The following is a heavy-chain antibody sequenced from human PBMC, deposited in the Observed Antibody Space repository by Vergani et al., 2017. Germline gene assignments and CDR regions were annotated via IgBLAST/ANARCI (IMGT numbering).Heavy chain of an antibody. J-gene: IGHJ4*02. CDR1: GFTFSSYA. Sequence: EVQLVESGGGVVRPGGSLRLSCAASGFTFSSYAMSWVRQAPGKGLEWVSAISGSGGSTYYADSVKGRFTISRDDSKNTAYLQMNSLKTEDTAVYYCTSDEWELADYWGQGTLVTVSS. CDR3: TSDEWELADY. V-gene: IGHV3-23*04. CDR2: ISGSGGST. D-gene: IGHD1-26*01.